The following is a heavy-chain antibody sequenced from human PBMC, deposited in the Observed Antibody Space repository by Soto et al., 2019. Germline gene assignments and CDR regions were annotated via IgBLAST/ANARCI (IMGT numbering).Heavy chain of an antibody. CDR1: GDSVSSNSAG. V-gene: IGHV6-1*01. Sequence: SQTLSLTCAISGDSVSSNSAGWNWIRQSPSRGLEWLGRTLYRSKWYNDYAVSVKSRITINPDTSKNQFSLQLNSVTPEDTAVYYCARGSQFAFDIWGQGTLVTVSS. CDR2: TLYRSKWYN. CDR3: ARGSQFAFDI. J-gene: IGHJ3*02.